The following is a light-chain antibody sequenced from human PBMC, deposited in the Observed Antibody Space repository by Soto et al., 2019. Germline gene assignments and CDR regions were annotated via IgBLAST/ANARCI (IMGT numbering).Light chain of an antibody. CDR3: SSYTSSSTLEV. CDR2: DVS. Sequence: QSALTQPASVSGSPGQSITISCTGTSSDVGGYNYVSWYQQHPGKAPKLMIYDVSNRPSGVSNRFSGSKSGNTASLTISGLQAEDEADYYCSSYTSSSTLEVFGTGTKVTFL. CDR1: SSDVGGYNY. V-gene: IGLV2-14*01. J-gene: IGLJ1*01.